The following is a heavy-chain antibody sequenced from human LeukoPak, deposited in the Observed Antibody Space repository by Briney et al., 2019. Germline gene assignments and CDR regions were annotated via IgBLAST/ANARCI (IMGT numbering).Heavy chain of an antibody. Sequence: PGGSLRLSCAASGFTVTGNYMSWVRQAAGKGLEWVAVIYSGGSTFYADSVKGRFTISRDNSKNTLFLQMHSLRAEDTAVYYCARGAIFVGGVGAQDYWGQGTLVTVSS. CDR3: ARGAIFVGGVGAQDY. CDR2: IYSGGST. V-gene: IGHV3-53*01. D-gene: IGHD1-26*01. J-gene: IGHJ4*02. CDR1: GFTVTGNY.